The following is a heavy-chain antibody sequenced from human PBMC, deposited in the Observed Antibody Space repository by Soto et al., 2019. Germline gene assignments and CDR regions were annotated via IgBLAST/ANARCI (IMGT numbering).Heavy chain of an antibody. V-gene: IGHV3-30-3*01. J-gene: IGHJ6*02. Sequence: VHLVESGGGVAQPGRSLRLSCVASGFTFDTYGIHWVRQAPGKGLQWVALISYEGSNTYYADSVRGRFTISRDNSKNTLYLQINALRPEDTGVYYCARVTPGNNLYYFSGLDVWGQGTSVTVSS. CDR3: ARVTPGNNLYYFSGLDV. D-gene: IGHD1-1*01. CDR1: GFTFDTYG. CDR2: ISYEGSNT.